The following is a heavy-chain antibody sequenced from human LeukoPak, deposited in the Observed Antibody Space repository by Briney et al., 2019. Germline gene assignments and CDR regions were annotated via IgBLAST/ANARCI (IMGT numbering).Heavy chain of an antibody. CDR3: AKEPYYDILTGYWVRNYYYYGMDV. CDR2: ISYDGSNK. Sequence: GRSLRLSCAASGFTFSSYAMHWVRQAPGKGLEWVAVISYDGSNKYYADSVKGRFTISRDNPKNTLYLQMNSLRAEDTAVYYCAKEPYYDILTGYWVRNYYYYGMDVWGQGTTVTVSS. CDR1: GFTFSSYA. V-gene: IGHV3-30*18. D-gene: IGHD3-9*01. J-gene: IGHJ6*02.